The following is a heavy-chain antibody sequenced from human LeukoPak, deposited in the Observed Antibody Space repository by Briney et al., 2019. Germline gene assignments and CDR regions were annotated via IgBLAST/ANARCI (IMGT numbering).Heavy chain of an antibody. CDR1: GGSMNTYY. D-gene: IGHD4-17*01. J-gene: IGHJ6*03. CDR3: ARGFGVTTYYYMDV. V-gene: IGHV4-59*12. Sequence: SETLSLTCTVSGGSMNTYYLTWIRQPAGKGREWIGYIYHSGSTKYNPSLKSRVTISVDTSKNQFSLKLSSVTAADTAVYYCARGFGVTTYYYMDVWGKGTTVTVSS. CDR2: IYHSGST.